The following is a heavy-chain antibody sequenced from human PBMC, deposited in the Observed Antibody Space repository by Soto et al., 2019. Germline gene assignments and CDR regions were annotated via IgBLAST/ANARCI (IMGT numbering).Heavy chain of an antibody. CDR2: IIPIFGTA. Sequence: GASVKVSCKASGGTFSSYAISWVRQAPGQGLEWMGGIIPIFGTANYAQKFQGRVTITADESTSTAYMELSSLRSEDTAVYYCAATVGIAVAGMLDYWGQGTLVTVSS. CDR3: AATVGIAVAGMLDY. CDR1: GGTFSSYA. D-gene: IGHD6-19*01. V-gene: IGHV1-69*13. J-gene: IGHJ4*02.